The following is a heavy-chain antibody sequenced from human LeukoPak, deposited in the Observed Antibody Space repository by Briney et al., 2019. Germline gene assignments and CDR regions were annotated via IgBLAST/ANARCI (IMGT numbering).Heavy chain of an antibody. Sequence: GGSLRLSCAASGFTFDDYGMSWVRQAPGKGLEWVSGISWNGGSTGYADSVKGRFTISRDNAKNSLYLQMNSLRAEDTAVYYCASLRERSYYARGFDYWGQGTLVTVSS. D-gene: IGHD1-26*01. CDR1: GFTFDDYG. J-gene: IGHJ4*02. CDR3: ASLRERSYYARGFDY. CDR2: ISWNGGST. V-gene: IGHV3-20*04.